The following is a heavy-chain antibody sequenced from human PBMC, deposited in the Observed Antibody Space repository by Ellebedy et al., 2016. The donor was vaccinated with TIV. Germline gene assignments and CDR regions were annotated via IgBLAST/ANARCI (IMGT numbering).Heavy chain of an antibody. Sequence: AASVKVSCKASGGTFSSYAISWVRQAPGQGLEWMGGIIPIFGTANYAQKFQGRVTITADESTSTAYMELSSLRSEDTAVYYCARERCSRTSCPFDYWGQGTLVTVSS. J-gene: IGHJ4*02. CDR3: ARERCSRTSCPFDY. CDR2: IIPIFGTA. D-gene: IGHD2-2*01. CDR1: GGTFSSYA. V-gene: IGHV1-69*13.